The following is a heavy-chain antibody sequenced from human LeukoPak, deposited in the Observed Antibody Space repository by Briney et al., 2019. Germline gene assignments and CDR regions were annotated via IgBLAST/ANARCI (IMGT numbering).Heavy chain of an antibody. J-gene: IGHJ6*02. Sequence: GGSLRLSCAASGFTFSSYSMNWVRQAPGKGLEWVSSISSSSSYIYYADSVKGRFTISRDNAKNSLYLQMNSLRAEDTAVYYCASGYCSSTSCYTNDYYGMDVWGQGTTVTVSS. V-gene: IGHV3-21*01. D-gene: IGHD2-2*02. CDR2: ISSSSSYI. CDR3: ASGYCSSTSCYTNDYYGMDV. CDR1: GFTFSSYS.